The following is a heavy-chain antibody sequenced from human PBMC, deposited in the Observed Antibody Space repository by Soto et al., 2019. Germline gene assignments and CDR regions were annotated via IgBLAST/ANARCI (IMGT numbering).Heavy chain of an antibody. D-gene: IGHD3-3*01. Sequence: QVQLVESGGGVVQPGRSRRLSCAASGFTFSSYGMHWVRQAPGKGLEWVAVTSYDGSKKYYGDSVKGRFTISRDNSMNTGYLQMDSLSAEDTAVYYCAKELGLWSGYLDAFDIWGQGTMVTVSS. CDR1: GFTFSSYG. CDR2: TSYDGSKK. CDR3: AKELGLWSGYLDAFDI. J-gene: IGHJ3*02. V-gene: IGHV3-30*18.